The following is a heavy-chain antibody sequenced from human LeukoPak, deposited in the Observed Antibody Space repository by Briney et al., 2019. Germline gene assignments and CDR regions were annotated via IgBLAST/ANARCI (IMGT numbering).Heavy chain of an antibody. CDR3: ARGRADILTGHPLDY. V-gene: IGHV4-34*01. D-gene: IGHD3-9*01. J-gene: IGHJ4*02. CDR2: INHSGST. Sequence: GSLRLSCAASGFTFSSYAMSWIRQPPGKGLEWIGEINHSGSTNYNPSLKSRVTISVDTSKNQFSLKLSSVTAADTAVYYCARGRADILTGHPLDYWGQETLVTVSS. CDR1: GFTFSSYA.